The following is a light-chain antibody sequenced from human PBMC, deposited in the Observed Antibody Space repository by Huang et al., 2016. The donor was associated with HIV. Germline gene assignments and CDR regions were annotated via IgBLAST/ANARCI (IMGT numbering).Light chain of an antibody. Sequence: DIQMTQSPPSLSASVGDRVTLTCRADQNITKSLNWYQPKPETAQNLQIYTVTPFGSGVPSRFSGSGYESRFTINIGHLQPEDFATYYCQQSFSVPRTFG. J-gene: IGKJ1*01. CDR2: TVT. CDR3: QQSFSVPRT. CDR1: QNITKS. V-gene: IGKV1-39*01.